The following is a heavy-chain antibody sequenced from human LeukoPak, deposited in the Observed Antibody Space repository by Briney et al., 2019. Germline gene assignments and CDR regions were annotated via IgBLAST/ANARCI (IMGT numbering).Heavy chain of an antibody. J-gene: IGHJ3*02. CDR3: ARVAGGNIVVVITSEGAFDI. V-gene: IGHV3-9*01. D-gene: IGHD3-22*01. Sequence: GGSLRLSCAASGFTFDDYAMHWVRQAPGKGLEWVSGISWNSGSIGYADSVKDRFTISRDNAKNLLYLQMNSLRAEDTAVYYCARVAGGNIVVVITSEGAFDIWGQGTMVTVSS. CDR2: ISWNSGSI. CDR1: GFTFDDYA.